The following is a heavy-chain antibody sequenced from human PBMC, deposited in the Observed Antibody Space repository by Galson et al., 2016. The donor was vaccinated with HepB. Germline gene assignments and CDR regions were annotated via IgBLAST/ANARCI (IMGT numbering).Heavy chain of an antibody. Sequence: SLRLSCAASGFSFSSYALNWVRQAPGKGLEWVAVISYDGSNKYHADSVKGRFTISRDNSKNTLYLQMNSLRVEDTAVYYCAKGNVHDNSGYLIRNAFDYWGQGTQVTVSS. J-gene: IGHJ4*02. CDR3: AKGNVHDNSGYLIRNAFDY. CDR1: GFSFSSYA. CDR2: ISYDGSNK. D-gene: IGHD3-22*01. V-gene: IGHV3-30*04.